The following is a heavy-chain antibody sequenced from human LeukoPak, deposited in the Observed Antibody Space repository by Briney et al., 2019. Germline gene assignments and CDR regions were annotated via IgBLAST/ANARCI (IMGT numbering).Heavy chain of an antibody. CDR1: GYTFTSYG. V-gene: IGHV1-18*01. CDR2: ISAYNGNT. Sequence: ASVKVSCKASGYTFTSYGISWVRQAPGQGLEWMGWISAYNGNTNYAQKLQGRVTMTTDTSTSTAYMELRSLRSDDTAVYYCARDNSSSSWYVKYYYYYYMDVWGKGTMVTVSS. D-gene: IGHD6-13*01. J-gene: IGHJ6*03. CDR3: ARDNSSSSWYVKYYYYYYMDV.